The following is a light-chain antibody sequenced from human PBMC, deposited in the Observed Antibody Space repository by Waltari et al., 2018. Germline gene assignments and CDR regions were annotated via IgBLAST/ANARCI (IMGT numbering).Light chain of an antibody. CDR2: VNS. V-gene: IGLV1-40*01. CDR1: SSNIGAGYD. J-gene: IGLJ3*02. CDR3: QSYDSSLSGSV. Sequence: QSGLTQPPSVSGAPGQRVTISCTGSSSNIGAGYDVHWYQLLPGTAPKLLISVNSNRPSGGPDGCSGSKSGTSASLAITGLQAEDEADYYCQSYDSSLSGSVFGGGTKLTVL.